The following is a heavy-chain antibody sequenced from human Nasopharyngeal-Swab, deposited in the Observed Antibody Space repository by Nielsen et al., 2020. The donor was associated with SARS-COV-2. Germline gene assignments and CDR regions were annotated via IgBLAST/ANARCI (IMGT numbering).Heavy chain of an antibody. CDR3: AKANSLFWFGQFKNDGFDI. J-gene: IGHJ3*02. V-gene: IGHV3-30*18. D-gene: IGHD3-10*01. CDR2: ISYEGSKK. Sequence: GGSLRLFCTASGFSFNNYGMHWVRQAPGKGLEWVAVISYEGSKKKYAEFVEGRFTISRDYSKNTLFLQMNSLRPEDTAMYYCAKANSLFWFGQFKNDGFDIWGRGTLVAVSS. CDR1: GFSFNNYG.